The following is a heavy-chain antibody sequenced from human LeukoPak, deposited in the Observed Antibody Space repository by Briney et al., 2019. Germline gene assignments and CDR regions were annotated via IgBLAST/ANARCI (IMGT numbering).Heavy chain of an antibody. Sequence: SETLSLTCTVSGVSISSYYWSWIRQPPGKGLEWIGYIYYSGSTNYNPSLKSRVTISVDTSKNQFSLKLSSVTAADTAVYYCARHPVLGYYGSGKRNWFDPWGQGTLVTVSS. D-gene: IGHD3-10*01. V-gene: IGHV4-59*08. CDR1: GVSISSYY. CDR3: ARHPVLGYYGSGKRNWFDP. J-gene: IGHJ5*02. CDR2: IYYSGST.